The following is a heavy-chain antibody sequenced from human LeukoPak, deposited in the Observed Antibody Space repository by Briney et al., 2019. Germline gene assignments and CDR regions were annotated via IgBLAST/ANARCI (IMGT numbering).Heavy chain of an antibody. D-gene: IGHD1-26*01. CDR1: GYSFTSYL. J-gene: IGHJ4*02. CDR2: IYPGDSDT. Sequence: GESLKISCKGSGYSFTSYLIGWVRQMPGKGLEWMGIIYPGDSDTRYSPSFQGQVTISADRSISTAYLQWSSLEASDTAVYYCARHPPSSGGYDYWGQGTPVTVSS. CDR3: ARHPPSSGGYDY. V-gene: IGHV5-51*01.